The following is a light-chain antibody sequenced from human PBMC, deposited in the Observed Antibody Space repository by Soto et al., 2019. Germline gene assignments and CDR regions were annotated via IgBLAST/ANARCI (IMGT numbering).Light chain of an antibody. J-gene: IGKJ1*01. V-gene: IGKV1-27*01. CDR3: QNYDSPPRT. Sequence: DIQMTQSPSSLPASVGDRVTITCRASQGLRKYLAWYQQKAGKVPKLLIYDASTLQSGVPPRFSGSGSRTDFTLTISSLQPEDVATYYCQNYDSPPRTFGQGTKVEI. CDR2: DAS. CDR1: QGLRKY.